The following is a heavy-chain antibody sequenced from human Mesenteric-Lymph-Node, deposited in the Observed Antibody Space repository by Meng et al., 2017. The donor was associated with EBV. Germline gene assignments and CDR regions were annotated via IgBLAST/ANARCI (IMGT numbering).Heavy chain of an antibody. CDR1: GITFSDYY. V-gene: IGHV3-11*01. J-gene: IGHJ1*01. CDR3: ARSGGSGGYVEFFQH. D-gene: IGHD3-22*01. Sequence: QGRSVEAGGGLVKPGGSPRLSFACHGITFSDYYMSWIRQTPGKGLEWVSYISSSRGTRYYADSVKGRFTISSDNAKNSLYLHMYSLRGEDTAVYYCARSGGSGGYVEFFQHWGQGTLVTVSS. CDR2: ISSSRGTR.